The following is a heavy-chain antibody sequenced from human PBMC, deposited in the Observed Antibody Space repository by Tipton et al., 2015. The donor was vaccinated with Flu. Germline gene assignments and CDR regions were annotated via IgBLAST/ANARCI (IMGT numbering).Heavy chain of an antibody. Sequence: SLRLSCAASGFTFSSYAMHWVRQAPGKGLEWVAVISYDGSNKYYADSVKGRFTISRDNSKNTLYLQMNSLRAEDTAVYYCAEVSSSSFPDYWGQGTLVTVSS. CDR3: AEVSSSSFPDY. CDR1: GFTFSSYA. V-gene: IGHV3-30-3*01. CDR2: ISYDGSNK. J-gene: IGHJ4*02. D-gene: IGHD6-6*01.